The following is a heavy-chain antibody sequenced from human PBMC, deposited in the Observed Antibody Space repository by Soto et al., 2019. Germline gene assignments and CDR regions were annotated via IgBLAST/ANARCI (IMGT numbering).Heavy chain of an antibody. CDR1: GGSISSYY. V-gene: IGHV4-59*01. Sequence: QVQLQESGPGLVKPSETLSLTCTVSGGSISSYYWSWIRQPPGKGLEWIGYIYYSGSTNYNPSLKSRVTISVDTSKNQFSLKLSSVTAADTAVYYCARDGPPFFPQGMDVWGQGTTVTVSS. CDR3: ARDGPPFFPQGMDV. CDR2: IYYSGST. J-gene: IGHJ6*02. D-gene: IGHD3-3*01.